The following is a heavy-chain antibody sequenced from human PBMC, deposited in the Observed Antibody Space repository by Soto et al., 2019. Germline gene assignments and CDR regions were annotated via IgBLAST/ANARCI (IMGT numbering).Heavy chain of an antibody. CDR1: GGTFSSYA. CDR2: IIPIFGTA. Sequence: QVQLVQSGAEVKKPGSSVKVSCKASGGTFSSYAISWVRQAPGQGLEWMGGIIPIFGTANYAQKFQGRVTITAGESTSTAYMEVSSLRSEDTAVYYCARDRLMITFGGVGDGRWFAFDIWGQGTMVTVSS. D-gene: IGHD3-16*01. J-gene: IGHJ3*02. CDR3: ARDRLMITFGGVGDGRWFAFDI. V-gene: IGHV1-69*12.